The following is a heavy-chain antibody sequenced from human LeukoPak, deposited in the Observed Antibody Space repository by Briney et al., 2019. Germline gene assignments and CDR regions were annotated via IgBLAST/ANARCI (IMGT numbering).Heavy chain of an antibody. Sequence: SETLSLTCTVSGGSISSSSYYWGWIRQPPGKGLEWIGSIYYSGSTYYNPSLKSQVTISVDTSKNQFSLKLSSVTAADTAVYYCARGMGSSGYYYRSYYGMDVWGQGTTVTVSS. CDR3: ARGMGSSGYYYRSYYGMDV. CDR2: IYYSGST. D-gene: IGHD3-22*01. CDR1: GGSISSSSYY. J-gene: IGHJ6*02. V-gene: IGHV4-39*07.